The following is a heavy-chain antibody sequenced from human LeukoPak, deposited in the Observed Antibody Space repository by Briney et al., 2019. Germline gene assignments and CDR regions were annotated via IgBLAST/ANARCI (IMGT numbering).Heavy chain of an antibody. CDR1: GASISSSSYY. CDR2: IYHSGST. J-gene: IGHJ3*02. D-gene: IGHD3-22*01. Sequence: SETLSLTCTVSGASISSSSYYWGWMRQAPGKGLEWIGYIYHSGSTYYNPSLKSRVAILVDRSKNQFSLKLSSVTAADTAVYYCARDQGSYYDSSGYAFDIWGQGTMVTVSS. V-gene: IGHV4-39*07. CDR3: ARDQGSYYDSSGYAFDI.